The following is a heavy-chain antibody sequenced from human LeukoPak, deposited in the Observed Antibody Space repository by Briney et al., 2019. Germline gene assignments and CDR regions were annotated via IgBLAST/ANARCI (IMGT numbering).Heavy chain of an antibody. CDR1: GFTLSSYA. Sequence: GGSLRLSCAASGFTLSSYAMFWVRQAPGKGLEYVSAISSNGVNTFYANSVKGRFTISRDISKNTLYLQVGSLRTGDMAVYYCARGRSGYYYDYWGQGTLVTVSS. V-gene: IGHV3-64*01. CDR2: ISSNGVNT. D-gene: IGHD3-22*01. CDR3: ARGRSGYYYDY. J-gene: IGHJ4*02.